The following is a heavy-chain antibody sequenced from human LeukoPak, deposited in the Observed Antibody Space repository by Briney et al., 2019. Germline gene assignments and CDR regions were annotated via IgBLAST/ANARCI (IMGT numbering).Heavy chain of an antibody. Sequence: GGSLRLSCAASGFTFSSYSMNWVRQAPGKGLEWVSYISSSSSTIYYADSVKGRFTISRDNAKNSLYLQMNSLGAEDTAVYYCARGDDFSYDYWGQGTLVTVSS. D-gene: IGHD3/OR15-3a*01. V-gene: IGHV3-48*01. CDR1: GFTFSSYS. CDR2: ISSSSSTI. J-gene: IGHJ4*02. CDR3: ARGDDFSYDY.